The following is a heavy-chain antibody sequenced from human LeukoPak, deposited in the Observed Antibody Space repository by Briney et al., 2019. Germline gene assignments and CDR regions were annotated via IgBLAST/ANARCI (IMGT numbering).Heavy chain of an antibody. V-gene: IGHV1-69*01. J-gene: IGHJ4*02. Sequence: FGTANSAQKFQGRVTITADESTVTAYMELSSLRSEDTAVYYCARGLVGATTSDYQIPDYWGQGTLVTVSS. D-gene: IGHD1-26*01. CDR3: ARGLVGATTSDYQIPDY. CDR2: FGTA.